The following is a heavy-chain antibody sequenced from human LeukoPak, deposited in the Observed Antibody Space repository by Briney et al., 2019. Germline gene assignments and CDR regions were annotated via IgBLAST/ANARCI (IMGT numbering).Heavy chain of an antibody. Sequence: GDSLTLSCAASGFTFSSYAMSWVRQSPWKGLDCVSAISGSGGSTYYADSVKRRFTISRDNSKNTLYLQINSLRGEDTPVYYCVKSPGYYYYMDVWGKGTTVTVSS. J-gene: IGHJ6*03. CDR1: GFTFSSYA. CDR2: ISGSGGST. D-gene: IGHD3-10*01. CDR3: VKSPGYYYYMDV. V-gene: IGHV3-23*01.